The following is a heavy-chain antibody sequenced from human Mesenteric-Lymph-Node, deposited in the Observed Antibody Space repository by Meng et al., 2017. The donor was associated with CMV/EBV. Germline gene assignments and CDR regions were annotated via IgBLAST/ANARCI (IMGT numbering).Heavy chain of an antibody. CDR2: IYWNDDK. CDR1: FSLITSGVG. D-gene: IGHD3-3*01. Sequence: FSLITSGVGVGWIRQPPGKALEWLALIYWNDDKRYSPSLKSRLTITKDTSKNQVVLTMTNMDPVDTATYYCAHTHYDFWSGYPWFDPWGQGTLVTVSS. J-gene: IGHJ5*02. V-gene: IGHV2-5*01. CDR3: AHTHYDFWSGYPWFDP.